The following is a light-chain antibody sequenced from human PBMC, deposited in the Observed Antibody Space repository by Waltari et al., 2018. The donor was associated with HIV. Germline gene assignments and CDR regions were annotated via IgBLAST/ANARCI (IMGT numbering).Light chain of an antibody. CDR2: NNK. CDR1: SSNIGSTT. CDR3: AAWYDSLNAVV. J-gene: IGLJ2*01. V-gene: IGLV1-44*01. Sequence: QSVLTQPPSASGTPGQRVTISCSGSSSNIGSTTVNWYQQLPGTAPKLRIYNNKQRPSGVPDRFSGSKSGTYASRGISGLQSEDEPEYDCAAWYDSLNAVVFGGGTKLTVL.